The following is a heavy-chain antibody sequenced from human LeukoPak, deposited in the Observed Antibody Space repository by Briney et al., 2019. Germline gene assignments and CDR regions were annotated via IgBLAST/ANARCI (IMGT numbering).Heavy chain of an antibody. CDR1: GGSFSSYY. V-gene: IGHV4-59*01. CDR2: IYYSGST. D-gene: IGHD3-9*01. Sequence: PSETLSLTCAVYGGSFSSYYWSWIRQPPGKGLEWIGYIYYSGSTNYNPSLKSRVTISVDTSKNQFSLKLSSVTAADTAVYYCARVVSLRYFDWFYPDWGQGTLVTVSS. J-gene: IGHJ4*02. CDR3: ARVVSLRYFDWFYPD.